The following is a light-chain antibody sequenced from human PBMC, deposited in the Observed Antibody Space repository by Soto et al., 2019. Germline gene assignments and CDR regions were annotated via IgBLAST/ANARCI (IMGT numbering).Light chain of an antibody. V-gene: IGKV3-11*01. CDR1: ESVRDE. J-gene: IGKJ5*01. Sequence: EAVVTQSPAALSLSPGERATLSCRASESVRDELGWYQQKPGQAPRLLIFDSSNRATGIPARFSGSGYGTDFTLSISSLEPEDFAVYYCQQRLSWPITFGQGTRLEIK. CDR3: QQRLSWPIT. CDR2: DSS.